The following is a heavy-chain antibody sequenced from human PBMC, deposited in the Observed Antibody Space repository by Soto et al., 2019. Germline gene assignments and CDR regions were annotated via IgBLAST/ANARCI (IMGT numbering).Heavy chain of an antibody. J-gene: IGHJ3*02. Sequence: EVQLVESGGGLVQPGRSLRLSCAASGFTFDDYAMHWVRQAPGKGLEWVSGISWNSGSIGYADSVKGRFTISRDNAKNSLYLQMNILRAEDTALYYCAKDFSTFIYGDDAFDIWGQGTMVTFAS. CDR2: ISWNSGSI. V-gene: IGHV3-9*01. D-gene: IGHD3-10*01. CDR3: AKDFSTFIYGDDAFDI. CDR1: GFTFDDYA.